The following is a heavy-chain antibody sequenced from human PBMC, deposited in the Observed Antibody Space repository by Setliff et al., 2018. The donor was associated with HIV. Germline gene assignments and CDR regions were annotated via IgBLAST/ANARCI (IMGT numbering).Heavy chain of an antibody. V-gene: IGHV5-51*01. J-gene: IGHJ4*02. D-gene: IGHD6-19*01. Sequence: GESLKISCKGSDYSFNSYWIGWVRQVPGRGLEWMGIIYPGDSDTRYSPSFQGQVTISADKSISTAYLQWSSLKASDTAMYYCARHQQSSGWYYSPMNYWGQGTLVTVSS. CDR1: DYSFNSYW. CDR3: ARHQQSSGWYYSPMNY. CDR2: IYPGDSDT.